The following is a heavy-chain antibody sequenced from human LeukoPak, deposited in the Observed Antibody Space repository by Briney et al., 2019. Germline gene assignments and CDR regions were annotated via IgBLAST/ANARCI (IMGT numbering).Heavy chain of an antibody. V-gene: IGHV1-24*01. CDR2: FDPEDGET. CDR3: ATLSLSDYYVGGDYFDY. D-gene: IGHD4-17*01. CDR1: GYTFTGYY. J-gene: IGHJ4*02. Sequence: GASVKVSCKASGYTFTGYYMHWVRQAPGQGLEWMGGFDPEDGETIYAQKFQGRVTMTEDSSIDTTYMELSSLRSEDTAVYYCATLSLSDYYVGGDYFDYWAREPWSPSPQ.